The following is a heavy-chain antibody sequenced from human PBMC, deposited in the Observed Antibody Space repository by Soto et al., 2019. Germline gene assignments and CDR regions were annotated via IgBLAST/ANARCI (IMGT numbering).Heavy chain of an antibody. CDR1: GGSISSYY. CDR2: IYYSGST. CDR3: ASLQTNYAPYGMDV. J-gene: IGHJ6*02. Sequence: PSETLSLTCTVSGGSISSYYWSWIRQPPGKGLEWIGYIYYSGSTNYNPSLKSRVTISVDTSKNQFSLKLSSVTAADTAVYYCASLQTNYAPYGMDVWGQGTTVTVSS. V-gene: IGHV4-59*01. D-gene: IGHD2-2*01.